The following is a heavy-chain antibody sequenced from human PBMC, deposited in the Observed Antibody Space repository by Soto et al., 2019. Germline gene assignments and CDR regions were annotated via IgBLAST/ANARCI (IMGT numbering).Heavy chain of an antibody. CDR1: GYTFTGYY. J-gene: IGHJ4*02. D-gene: IGHD1-26*01. CDR2: INPNSGGT. Sequence: ASVKVSCKASGYTFTGYYMHWVRQAPGQGLEWMGWINPNSGGTNYAQKFQGRVTMTRDTSISTAYMELSRLRSDDTAVYYCARVEIVGATRYDYWGQGTLVTVSS. V-gene: IGHV1-2*02. CDR3: ARVEIVGATRYDY.